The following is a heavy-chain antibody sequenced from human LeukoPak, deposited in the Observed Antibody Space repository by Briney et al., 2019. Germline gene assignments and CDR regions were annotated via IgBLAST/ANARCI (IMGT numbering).Heavy chain of an antibody. CDR3: ARGIAAAGYYYYYMDV. Sequence: HGASVKVSCKASGYTFTSYGISWVRQAPGQGLEWMGWISAYNGNTNYAQKLQGRVTMTTDTSTSTAYMELRSLRSDDTAVYYCARGIAAAGYYYYYMDVWGKGTTVTVSS. V-gene: IGHV1-18*01. CDR1: GYTFTSYG. D-gene: IGHD6-13*01. CDR2: ISAYNGNT. J-gene: IGHJ6*03.